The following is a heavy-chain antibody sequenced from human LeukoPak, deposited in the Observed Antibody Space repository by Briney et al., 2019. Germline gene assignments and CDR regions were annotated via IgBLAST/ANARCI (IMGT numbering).Heavy chain of an antibody. D-gene: IGHD2-15*01. CDR1: GGSFSGYY. CDR3: ARRSTRYYYYYGMDV. Sequence: SETLSLTCAVYGGSFSGYYWSWIRQPPGKGLEWIGEINHSGSTNYNPSLKSQVTISVDTSKNQFSLKLSSVTAADTAVYYCARRSTRYYYYYGMDVWGKGTTVTVSS. CDR2: INHSGST. J-gene: IGHJ6*04. V-gene: IGHV4-34*01.